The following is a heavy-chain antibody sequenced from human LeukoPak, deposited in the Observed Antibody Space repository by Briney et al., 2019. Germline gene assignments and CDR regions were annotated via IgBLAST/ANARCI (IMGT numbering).Heavy chain of an antibody. Sequence: SETLSLTCAVYGGSFSGYYWSWIRQPPGKGLEWIGEINHSGSTNYNPSLKSRVTISVDTSKNQFSLKLSSVTAADTAVYYCARVGEGALLWFGESKESRSWFDPWGQGTLVTVSS. CDR3: ARVGEGALLWFGESKESRSWFDP. CDR1: GGSFSGYY. D-gene: IGHD3-10*01. CDR2: INHSGST. J-gene: IGHJ5*02. V-gene: IGHV4-34*01.